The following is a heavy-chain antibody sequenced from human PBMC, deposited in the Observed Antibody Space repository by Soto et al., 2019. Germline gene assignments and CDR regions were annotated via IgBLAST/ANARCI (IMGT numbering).Heavy chain of an antibody. CDR3: ARDRIEAAGTPRFNYYYGMGC. CDR1: GFTVSSTY. D-gene: IGHD6-13*01. CDR2: IYGGLTT. Sequence: GSLRLSCAASGFTVSSTYMTWVRQAPGKGLEWVSVIYGGLTTSYADSVKGRFTTSRDNSKNTLFLQMNSLRAEDTAVYYCARDRIEAAGTPRFNYYYGMGCWGQGTTVTVSS. J-gene: IGHJ6*02. V-gene: IGHV3-53*01.